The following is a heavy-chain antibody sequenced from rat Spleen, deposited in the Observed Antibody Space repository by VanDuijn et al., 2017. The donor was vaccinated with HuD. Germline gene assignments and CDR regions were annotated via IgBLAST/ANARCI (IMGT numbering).Heavy chain of an antibody. V-gene: IGHV5-29*01. D-gene: IGHD1-2*01. J-gene: IGHJ3*01. CDR3: TGSYHSSYMGFAY. CDR1: GFTFSNYG. Sequence: EVQLVESGGGLVQPGRSLKLSCAASGFTFSNYGMAWVRQTPTTGLEWVATISYDDRSTYYRDSVKGRFTISSDNAKTTLYLQMDSLRSEDTATYYCTGSYHSSYMGFAYWGQGTLVTVSS. CDR2: ISYDDRST.